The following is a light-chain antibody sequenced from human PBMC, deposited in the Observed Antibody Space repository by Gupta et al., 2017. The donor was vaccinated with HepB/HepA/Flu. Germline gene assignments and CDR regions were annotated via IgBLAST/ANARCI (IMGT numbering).Light chain of an antibody. V-gene: IGKV1-5*03. CDR2: KAS. J-gene: IGKJ3*01. Sequence: DIKMTQSPSTLSASVGDRVTITCRASQSISSWLAWYQQKPGKAPKLLIYKASSLESGVPSRFSGSGSGTEFTLTISSLQPDDFATYYCQQYNSYLTFGPGTKVDIK. CDR1: QSISSW. CDR3: QQYNSYLT.